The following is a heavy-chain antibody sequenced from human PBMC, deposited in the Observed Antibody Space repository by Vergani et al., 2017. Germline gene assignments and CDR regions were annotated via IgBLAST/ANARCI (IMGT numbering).Heavy chain of an antibody. D-gene: IGHD6-19*01. Sequence: EVQLVESGGGLVQSGGSLRLSCAASGFTFSSYSMNWVRQAPGKGLEWVSYISSSSSTIYYADSVKGRFTISRDNAKNSLYLQMNSLRAEDTAVYYCARDGASSGWDYWGQGTLVTVSS. J-gene: IGHJ4*02. CDR3: ARDGASSGWDY. CDR1: GFTFSSYS. V-gene: IGHV3-48*01. CDR2: ISSSSSTI.